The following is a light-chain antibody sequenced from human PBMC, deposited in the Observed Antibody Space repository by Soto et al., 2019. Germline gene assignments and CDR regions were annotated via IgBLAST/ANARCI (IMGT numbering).Light chain of an antibody. CDR3: CSYVDTDTWV. CDR1: SSDVGDNY. CDR2: GVS. V-gene: IGLV2-11*01. Sequence: QSVLTQPPSASGSPGQSVTISCTGTSSDVGDNYVSWYQQYPGKAPKLMISGVSERPSGVPDRFSGSKSGNTASLTISGLQAEDEADYYCCSYVDTDTWVFGGGTKVTVL. J-gene: IGLJ3*02.